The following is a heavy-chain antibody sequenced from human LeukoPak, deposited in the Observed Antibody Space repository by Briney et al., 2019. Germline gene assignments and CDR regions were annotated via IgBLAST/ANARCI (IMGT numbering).Heavy chain of an antibody. CDR3: ARGGGLYRYCSSTSCYDS. J-gene: IGHJ4*02. CDR1: GHTFTSYA. Sequence: GASVKVSCKASGHTFTSYAMNWVRQAPGRGLEWMGWINTNTGNPTYARGFTGRFVFSLDTSVSTAYLQISSLKAEDTAVYYCARGGGLYRYCSSTSCYDSWGQGTLVTVSS. CDR2: INTNTGNP. D-gene: IGHD2-2*01. V-gene: IGHV7-4-1*02.